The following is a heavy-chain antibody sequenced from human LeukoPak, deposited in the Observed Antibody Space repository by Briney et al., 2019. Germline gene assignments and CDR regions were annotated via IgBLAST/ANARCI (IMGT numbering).Heavy chain of an antibody. V-gene: IGHV1-8*02. D-gene: IGHD3-22*01. CDR3: ATSYDGSGYHDY. CDR2: MNPNSGNT. Sequence: ASVKVSCKASGYTFTSYYMHWVRQATGQGLEWMGWMNPNSGNTGYAQKFQGRVTMTRNTSISTAYMELSSLRSEDTAVYYCATSYDGSGYHDYWGQGTLVTVSS. CDR1: GYTFTSYY. J-gene: IGHJ4*02.